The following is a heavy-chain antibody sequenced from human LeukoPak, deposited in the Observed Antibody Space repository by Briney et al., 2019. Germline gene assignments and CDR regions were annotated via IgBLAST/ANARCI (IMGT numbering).Heavy chain of an antibody. Sequence: GGSLRLSCAASGLNFNIWSMNWVRQAPGKGLEWISYLSRSTTIIYYADSVKGRFTISRDNAKNSLYLQMNSLRAEDTAMYYCARSGWYDDFDYLGQGTLVTVSS. V-gene: IGHV3-48*01. CDR2: LSRSTTII. CDR1: GLNFNIWS. J-gene: IGHJ4*02. CDR3: ARSGWYDDFDY. D-gene: IGHD6-19*01.